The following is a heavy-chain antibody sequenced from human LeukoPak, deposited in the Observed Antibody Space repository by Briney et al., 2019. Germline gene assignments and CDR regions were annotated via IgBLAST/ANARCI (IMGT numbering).Heavy chain of an antibody. V-gene: IGHV5-51*01. D-gene: IGHD3-22*01. Sequence: GESLQISCQGSGYSFTSYWIGWVRQMPGKGLEWMGIIYPGDSDTRYSPSFQGQVTISADKSISTAYLQWSSLKASDTAMYYCARRYDSSGYANWFDPWGQGTLVTVSS. CDR2: IYPGDSDT. CDR3: ARRYDSSGYANWFDP. J-gene: IGHJ5*02. CDR1: GYSFTSYW.